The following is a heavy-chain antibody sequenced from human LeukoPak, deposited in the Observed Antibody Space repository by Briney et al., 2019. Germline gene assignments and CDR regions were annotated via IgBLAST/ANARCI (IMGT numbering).Heavy chain of an antibody. CDR1: GGYISSEGYY. D-gene: IGHD2-2*01. Sequence: NPSQTLSLTCTVSGGYISSEGYYWIWIRHPPGKGLEWIGYIYYSGSTYYNPSLKSRVTISVDTSKNQFSLKMSSVTAADTAVYYSASYILVVPAAMGANKYFQPWGQGTLVTVSS. J-gene: IGHJ1*01. V-gene: IGHV4-31*03. CDR3: ASYILVVPAAMGANKYFQP. CDR2: IYYSGST.